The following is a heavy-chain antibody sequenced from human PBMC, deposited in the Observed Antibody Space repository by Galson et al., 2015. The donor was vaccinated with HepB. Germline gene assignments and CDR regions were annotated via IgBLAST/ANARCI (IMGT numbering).Heavy chain of an antibody. D-gene: IGHD3-10*01. V-gene: IGHV5-10-1*01. J-gene: IGHJ5*02. CDR1: GYTFTSYW. Sequence: QSGAEVKKPGESLRISCKVSGYTFTSYWIGWVRQMPGKGLEWMGRIDPSDSYTNYSPSFQGHVTISADKSISTAYLQWNSLKASDTAMYYCAGLCYGSGSLAPYNWFDPWGQGTLVTVSS. CDR2: IDPSDSYT. CDR3: AGLCYGSGSLAPYNWFDP.